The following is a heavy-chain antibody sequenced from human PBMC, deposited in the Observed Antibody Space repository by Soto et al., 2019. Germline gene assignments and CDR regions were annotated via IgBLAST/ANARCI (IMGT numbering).Heavy chain of an antibody. V-gene: IGHV4-61*01. CDR1: VVSVRSGSFY. CDR2: GSYSGTT. CDR3: ARGAKVTQLDD. Sequence: PXETLSLTCTFYVVSVRSGSFYCAWIRQPPWKGLEWIGFGSYSGTTNYKPSLKSRVTISVDTSRSQISLKVSSLTAADTAVYYCARGAKVTQLDDWGQGTLVTVSS. J-gene: IGHJ4*02. D-gene: IGHD2-21*02.